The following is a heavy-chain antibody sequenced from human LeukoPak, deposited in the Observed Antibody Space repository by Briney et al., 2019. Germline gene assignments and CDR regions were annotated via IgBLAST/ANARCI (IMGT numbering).Heavy chain of an antibody. Sequence: PGGSLRLSCAASGFTFSDYYMSWIRQAPGKGLEWVSYISSSGSTIYYADSVKGRFTISRDNAKNSLYLQMNSLRAEDTAVYYCARAPYAGAIDAFDIWGQGTMVTVSS. CDR3: ARAPYAGAIDAFDI. CDR1: GFTFSDYY. J-gene: IGHJ3*02. CDR2: ISSSGSTI. D-gene: IGHD1-26*01. V-gene: IGHV3-11*04.